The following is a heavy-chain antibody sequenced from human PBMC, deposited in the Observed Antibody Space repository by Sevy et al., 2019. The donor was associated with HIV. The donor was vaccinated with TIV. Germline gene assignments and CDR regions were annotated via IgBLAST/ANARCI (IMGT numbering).Heavy chain of an antibody. D-gene: IGHD3-16*01. Sequence: GGSLRLSCEASGFNFNSISMSWVRQTPGEGLEWLSASSGGGERTYYADSVRGRFIISRDNSKSTLNLQLNSLRVEDTDMYYCASGEPPNRDFGHWGQGTLVTVSS. J-gene: IGHJ4*02. CDR2: SSGGGERT. CDR1: GFNFNSIS. V-gene: IGHV3-23*01. CDR3: ASGEPPNRDFGH.